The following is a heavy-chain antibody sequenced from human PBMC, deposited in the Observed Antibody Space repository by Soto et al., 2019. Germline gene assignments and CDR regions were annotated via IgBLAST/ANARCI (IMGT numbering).Heavy chain of an antibody. Sequence: SVTLSLTCAVYGGSFIGYDWSWIRQPPGKGLEWIGEINHSGSTNYNPSLKSRVTISVDTSKNQFSLKLSSVTAADTAVYYCARGREKTYYYGSGSYYKPAQFDYWGQGTLVTVSS. CDR3: ARGREKTYYYGSGSYYKPAQFDY. D-gene: IGHD3-10*01. CDR2: INHSGST. CDR1: GGSFIGYD. V-gene: IGHV4-34*01. J-gene: IGHJ4*02.